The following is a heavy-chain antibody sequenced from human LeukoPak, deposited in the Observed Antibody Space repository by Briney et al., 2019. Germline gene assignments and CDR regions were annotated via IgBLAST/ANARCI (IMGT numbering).Heavy chain of an antibody. V-gene: IGHV4-59*01. J-gene: IGHJ4*02. CDR1: GGSCSNCY. CDR2: IYYSGNT. Sequence: SETMSFTCTASGGSCSNCYWSWSRQPPGKGLEWIGYIYYSGNTNYNPSLKSRVTISVDTSKNQFSLKLNSVTAADTAVYYCARVRYCSTNRCYDREFDNWGQATKVTVSS. CDR3: ARVRYCSTNRCYDREFDN. D-gene: IGHD2-2*01.